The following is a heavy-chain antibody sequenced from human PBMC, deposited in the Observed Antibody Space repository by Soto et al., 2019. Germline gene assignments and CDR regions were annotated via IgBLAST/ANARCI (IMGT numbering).Heavy chain of an antibody. CDR1: GGSISTGGYY. V-gene: IGHV4-31*03. CDR2: IYYSGST. D-gene: IGHD4-17*01. J-gene: IGHJ4*02. CDR3: ASGLSVTLFDN. Sequence: QVQLQESGPGLVKPSQTLSLTCTVSGGSISTGGYYWTWIRQHPGKGLEWIGYIYYSGSTYYNPSLKSRVTISVVTSKNQFSLKLSSVTAADTAVYYGASGLSVTLFDNWGQGTLVTVSS.